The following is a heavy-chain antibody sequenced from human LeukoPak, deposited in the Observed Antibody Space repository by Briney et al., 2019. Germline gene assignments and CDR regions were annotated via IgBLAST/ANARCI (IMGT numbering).Heavy chain of an antibody. J-gene: IGHJ4*02. V-gene: IGHV3-33*01. CDR1: GFTFSDHG. CDR3: ARRMGITATPYAYYFDS. CDR2: IWYNGSKK. Sequence: GGSLRLSCAASGFTFSDHGMHWVRQAPGKGLEWVAIIWYNGSKKYYAESVKGRFTISRDNSKNTLYLQMSSLRAEDTAVYYCARRMGITATPYAYYFDSWGQGTLVTVSS. D-gene: IGHD1-7*01.